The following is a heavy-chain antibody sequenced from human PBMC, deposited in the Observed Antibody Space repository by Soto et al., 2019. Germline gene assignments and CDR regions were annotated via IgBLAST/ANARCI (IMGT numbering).Heavy chain of an antibody. Sequence: PSETLSLTCSGSGYSVTSSDYYWAWIRQPPGKGLEWIGSMFYSGLTYYNPSLKSRVTLSVDTSKNQFSVRLNSVTAADTAVYYCAPLSVSLSGPYGIHVWGQGTTVTVSS. CDR2: MFYSGLT. D-gene: IGHD2-15*01. CDR1: GYSVTSSDYY. CDR3: APLSVSLSGPYGIHV. J-gene: IGHJ6*02. V-gene: IGHV4-39*01.